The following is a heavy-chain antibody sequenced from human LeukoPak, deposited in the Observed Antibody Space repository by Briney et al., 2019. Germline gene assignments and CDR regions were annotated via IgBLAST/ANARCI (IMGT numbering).Heavy chain of an antibody. J-gene: IGHJ4*02. CDR1: GFTFSNYA. D-gene: IGHD3-9*01. CDR3: AKCDILTDYHCPHLDC. Sequence: GGSLRLSCEASGFTFSNYAMSWVPQVPGKGLEWVSTLSNSGGSTFNADSVKGLFTISRDNSKNTLYLQMNSLRAEDTAIYYCAKCDILTDYHCPHLDCGGQGSLVTVSS. V-gene: IGHV3-23*01. CDR2: LSNSGGST.